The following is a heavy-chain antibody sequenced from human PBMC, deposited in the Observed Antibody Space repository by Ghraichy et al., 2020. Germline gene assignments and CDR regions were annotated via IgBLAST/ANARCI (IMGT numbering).Heavy chain of an antibody. CDR3: ARGGLSSGWYLGVPDAFDI. Sequence: GGSLRLSCAASGFTVSSNYMSWVRQAPGKGLEWVSVIYSGGSTYYADSVKGRFTISRDNSKNTLYLQMNSLRAEDTAVYYCARGGLSSGWYLGVPDAFDIWGQGTMVTVSS. V-gene: IGHV3-53*01. CDR1: GFTVSSNY. CDR2: IYSGGST. J-gene: IGHJ3*02. D-gene: IGHD6-19*01.